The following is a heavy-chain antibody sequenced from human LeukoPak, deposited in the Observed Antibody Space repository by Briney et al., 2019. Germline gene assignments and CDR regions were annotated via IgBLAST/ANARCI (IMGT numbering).Heavy chain of an antibody. Sequence: PGGSLRLSCAASGFTFSNYSMNWVRQTPGKGLEGRSYINSSGSPIHYADSVKGRFTISRDNARNSLYLQMNSLRAEDTAVYYCAREGIGAADAFDIWGQGTVVTVSS. CDR3: AREGIGAADAFDI. J-gene: IGHJ3*02. V-gene: IGHV3-48*04. CDR1: GFTFSNYS. CDR2: INSSGSPI. D-gene: IGHD6-25*01.